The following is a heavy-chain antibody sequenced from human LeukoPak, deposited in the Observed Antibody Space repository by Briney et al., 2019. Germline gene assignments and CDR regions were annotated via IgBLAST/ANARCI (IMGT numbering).Heavy chain of an antibody. CDR1: GFTFDDYA. CDR2: ISWDGGST. Sequence: GGSLRLSCAASGFTFDDYAMHWVRQAPGKGLEWISLISWDGGSTYYADSVKGRFTISRDNSKNSLYLQMNSLRAEDTALYYCAKDILGSYQPYGMDVWGKGTTVTVSS. CDR3: AKDILGSYQPYGMDV. D-gene: IGHD2-15*01. V-gene: IGHV3-43D*04. J-gene: IGHJ6*04.